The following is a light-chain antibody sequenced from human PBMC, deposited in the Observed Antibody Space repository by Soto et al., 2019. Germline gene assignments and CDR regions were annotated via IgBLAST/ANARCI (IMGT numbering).Light chain of an antibody. Sequence: DIQMTQSPSTLSASVGDRVTITCRASQSINSWLAWYQQKPGKAPNLLIYKAYSLESGVPSRFSGSGSGTEFSLTISSLQPDDFATYYCQQYNSYPWTFGQGTKVEIK. J-gene: IGKJ1*01. CDR1: QSINSW. CDR3: QQYNSYPWT. CDR2: KAY. V-gene: IGKV1-5*03.